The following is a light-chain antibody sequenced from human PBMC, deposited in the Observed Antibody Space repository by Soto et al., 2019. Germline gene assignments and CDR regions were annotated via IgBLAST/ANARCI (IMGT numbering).Light chain of an antibody. V-gene: IGKV3-20*01. J-gene: IGKJ2*01. CDR1: QSVSSSF. CDR3: QHYGSATYT. CDR2: GAS. Sequence: EIVLTQSPGTLPLSPGERAALSCRASQSVSSSFLAWYQQKPGQAPRLLSYGASITTTGIPARFTGSGSGTYFTLTISRLEPEDFAVYYCQHYGSATYTFSQGNKLQIK.